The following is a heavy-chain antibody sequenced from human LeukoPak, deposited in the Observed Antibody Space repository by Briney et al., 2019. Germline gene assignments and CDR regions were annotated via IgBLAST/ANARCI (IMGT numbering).Heavy chain of an antibody. J-gene: IGHJ5*02. CDR1: GYTFTGYY. CDR3: ARAGIASSQNWFDP. D-gene: IGHD6-13*01. CDR2: IIPIFGTA. Sequence: SVKVSCKASGYTFTGYYMHWVRQAPGQGLEWMGGIIPIFGTANYAQKFQGRVTITTDESTSTAYMELSSLRSEDTAVYYCARAGIASSQNWFDPWGQGTLVTVFS. V-gene: IGHV1-69*05.